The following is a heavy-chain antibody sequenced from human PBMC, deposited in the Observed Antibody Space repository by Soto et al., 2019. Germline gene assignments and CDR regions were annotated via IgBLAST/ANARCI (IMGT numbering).Heavy chain of an antibody. CDR3: AKDPRRNVVVVAATPEKIAY. CDR1: GFTFSSYA. V-gene: IGHV3-23*01. D-gene: IGHD2-15*01. CDR2: ISGSGGST. Sequence: GGSLRLSCAASGFTFSSYAMSWVRQAPGKGLEWVSAISGSGGSTYYADSVKGRFTISRDNSKNTLYLQMNSLRAEDTAVYYCAKDPRRNVVVVAATPEKIAYWGQGTLVTVSS. J-gene: IGHJ4*02.